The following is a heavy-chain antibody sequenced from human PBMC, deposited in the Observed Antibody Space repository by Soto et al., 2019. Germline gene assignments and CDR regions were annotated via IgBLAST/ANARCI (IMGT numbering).Heavy chain of an antibody. CDR3: ASVAI. CDR2: IKRDGTEK. D-gene: IGHD5-12*01. Sequence: EVQLVESGGGLVQPGGSLRLSCAASGFTFSNYWMSWVRQAPGKGLEWVANIKRDGTEKNYVASVSGRFNISRDKAKNSLDLQMNSLAAEDTAVYYSASVAIWGQGTLVTVSS. CDR1: GFTFSNYW. V-gene: IGHV3-7*01. J-gene: IGHJ4*02.